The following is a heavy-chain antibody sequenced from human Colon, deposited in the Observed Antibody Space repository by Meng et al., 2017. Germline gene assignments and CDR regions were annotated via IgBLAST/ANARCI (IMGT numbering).Heavy chain of an antibody. CDR1: GGSISSSQW. D-gene: IGHD6-19*01. CDR3: ARHGGWHFDY. J-gene: IGHJ4*02. V-gene: IGHV4-4*02. Sequence: LQESAPGLVEPSGTLAPTCEASGGSISSSQWWSWVRQPPGKGLEWIGQIYLGGSPAYSPSLESRITMSVDKSNNQFSLRLRSVTAADTAVYYCARHGGWHFDYWGQGTLVTVSS. CDR2: IYLGGSP.